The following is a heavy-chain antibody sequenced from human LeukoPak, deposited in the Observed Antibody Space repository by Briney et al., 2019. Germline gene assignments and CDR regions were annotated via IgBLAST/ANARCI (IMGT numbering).Heavy chain of an antibody. CDR1: GYTFTGPY. V-gene: IGHV1-2*02. D-gene: IGHD1-14*01. CDR3: ARDGLEDNQSYYYYGMDV. J-gene: IGHJ6*02. Sequence: GASVKVSCKASGYTFTGPYMHWVRQAPGQGLEWMGWINPNSGGTNYAQNFQGRVTMTRDTSFSTAYMEVSRLRSDDTAVYYCARDGLEDNQSYYYYGMDVWGQGTTVTVSS. CDR2: INPNSGGT.